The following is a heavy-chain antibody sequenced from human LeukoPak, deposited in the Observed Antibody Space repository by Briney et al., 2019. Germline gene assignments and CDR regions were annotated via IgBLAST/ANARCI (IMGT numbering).Heavy chain of an antibody. V-gene: IGHV4-30-4*01. CDR2: IYYSGST. J-gene: IGHJ4*02. D-gene: IGHD4-23*01. CDR3: ARVPDYGGHRVGYYFDY. Sequence: NTSETLSLTCAVSGGSISSGDYYWSWIRQPPGKGLEWIGYIYYSGSTYYNPSLKSRVTISVDTSKNQFSLKLSSVTAADTAVYYCARVPDYGGHRVGYYFDYWGQGTLVTVSS. CDR1: GGSISSGDYY.